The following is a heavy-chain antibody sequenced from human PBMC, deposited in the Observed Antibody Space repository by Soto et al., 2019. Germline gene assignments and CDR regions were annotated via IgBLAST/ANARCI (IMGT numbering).Heavy chain of an antibody. Sequence: SETLSLTCTVSGGSISSYYWSWIRQPPGKGLEWIGYIYYSGTTSYNPSLNSRVTMSVDTSKNQFSLKVNSVTAADTAVYYCARESYYGSGATVVAYWGQGTRVTVSS. CDR3: ARESYYGSGATVVAY. CDR1: GGSISSYY. J-gene: IGHJ4*02. V-gene: IGHV4-59*01. D-gene: IGHD3-10*01. CDR2: IYYSGTT.